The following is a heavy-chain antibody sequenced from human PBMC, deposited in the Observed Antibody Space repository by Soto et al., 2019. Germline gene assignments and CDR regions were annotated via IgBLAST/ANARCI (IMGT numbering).Heavy chain of an antibody. CDR3: AREPTTESSAYYSSAY. Sequence: ASVKVSCKTSGYTFTAYGLAWLRQAPGQRPEWMGWVGTNNANTNYAQKFQGRVTMTSDRSTTTTYMELRSLRPDDTAVYYCAREPTTESSAYYSSAYWGQGTLVTVSS. CDR1: GYTFTAYG. D-gene: IGHD3-22*01. CDR2: VGTNNANT. J-gene: IGHJ4*02. V-gene: IGHV1-18*01.